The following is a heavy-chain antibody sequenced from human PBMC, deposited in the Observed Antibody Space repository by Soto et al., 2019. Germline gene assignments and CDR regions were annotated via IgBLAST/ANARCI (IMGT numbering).Heavy chain of an antibody. CDR1: GGTFSSYT. D-gene: IGHD4-17*01. CDR2: IIPILGIA. Sequence: QVQLVQSGAEVKKPGSSVKVSCKASGGTFSSYTISWVRQAPGQGLEWMGRIIPILGIANYAQKFQGRVTITADKSTSTDYMELSSLRSEDTAVYYCARDTYYGDHRDFDYWGQGTLVTVSS. V-gene: IGHV1-69*08. CDR3: ARDTYYGDHRDFDY. J-gene: IGHJ4*02.